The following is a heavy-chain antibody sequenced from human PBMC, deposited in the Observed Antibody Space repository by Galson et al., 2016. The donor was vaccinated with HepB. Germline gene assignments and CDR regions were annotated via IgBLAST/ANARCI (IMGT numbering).Heavy chain of an antibody. CDR1: GFSFSGYW. CDR2: ICQDGSEK. V-gene: IGHV3-7*03. CDR3: ARECRGWCGVGGDTAYKPDLDV. D-gene: IGHD6-19*01. J-gene: IGHJ6*02. Sequence: SLRLSCAASGFSFSGYWMPWVRQAPGKGLEWVANICQDGSEKNYVDSMKGRFTISRDNAKNSMYLQMNSLRAEDTAVDYCARECRGWCGVGGDTAYKPDLDVWGQGTTVTVSS.